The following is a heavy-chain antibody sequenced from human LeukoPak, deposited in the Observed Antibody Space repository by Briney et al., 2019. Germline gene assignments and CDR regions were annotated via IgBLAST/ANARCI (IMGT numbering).Heavy chain of an antibody. V-gene: IGHV3-23*01. CDR3: AKVSYYYGSGSSYEDYFGF. CDR2: ISGSGGST. D-gene: IGHD3-10*01. CDR1: GFPFTSYA. Sequence: PGGSLRLSCAASGFPFTSYAMNWVRQAPGKGLEWVSAISGSGGSTYYADSVKGRFTISRDNSKNTLYLQMNSLRAEDTAVYYCAKVSYYYGSGSSYEDYFGFWGQGTLVTVSS. J-gene: IGHJ4*02.